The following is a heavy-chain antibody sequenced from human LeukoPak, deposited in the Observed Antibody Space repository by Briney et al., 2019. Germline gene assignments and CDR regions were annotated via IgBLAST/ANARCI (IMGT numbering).Heavy chain of an antibody. V-gene: IGHV3-21*01. Sequence: WGSLRLSCAVSGFTFSSYSMNWVCQAPGQGLERVSSISSSSSYIYYADSVKGRFTISRDNAKNSLYLLMNSLRAEDTAVDYCPRVRQYQLLVPFERWGQGALVTVSS. D-gene: IGHD2-2*01. CDR3: PRVRQYQLLVPFER. CDR2: ISSSSSYI. J-gene: IGHJ5*02. CDR1: GFTFSSYS.